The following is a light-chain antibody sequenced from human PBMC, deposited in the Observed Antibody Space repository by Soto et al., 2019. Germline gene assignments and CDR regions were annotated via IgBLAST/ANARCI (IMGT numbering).Light chain of an antibody. Sequence: IVLTHSPSTLSLSPLERATLSFRSSQSVSSYLAWYQQKPGQAPRLLIYDASNRATGIPARFSGSGSGTDFTLTISSLEPEDFAVYYCQQRSNWPPITFGQGTKVDIK. V-gene: IGKV3-11*01. CDR3: QQRSNWPPIT. CDR1: QSVSSY. CDR2: DAS. J-gene: IGKJ1*01.